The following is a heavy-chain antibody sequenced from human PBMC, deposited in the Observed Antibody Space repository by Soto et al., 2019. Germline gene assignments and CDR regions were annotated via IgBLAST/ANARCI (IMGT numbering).Heavy chain of an antibody. CDR1: EFTFSGRS. V-gene: IGHV3-74*01. D-gene: IGHD3-10*01. J-gene: IGHJ6*03. Sequence: EVQLVESRGGLVQPGGALRHSCAATEFTFSGRSVHWVRQAPGKGLVWVSGIDKVGTDSTYADSVKGRFTSSRDNAKNTVYLQMNSLRVEDTAVYYCARGWFGPDVWGKGTTVTVSS. CDR3: ARGWFGPDV. CDR2: IDKVGTDS.